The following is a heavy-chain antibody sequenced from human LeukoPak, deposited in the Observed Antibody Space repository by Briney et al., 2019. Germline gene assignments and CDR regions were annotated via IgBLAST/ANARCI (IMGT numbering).Heavy chain of an antibody. D-gene: IGHD6-19*01. CDR3: TRPVAGYRYNWFDP. CDR2: IRSKANSYAT. Sequence: PGGSLKLSCAASGFTFSGSAMHWVRQASGKGLEWVGRIRSKANSYATAYAASVKGRFTISRDDSKNTAYLQMNSLKTEDTAVYYCTRPVAGYRYNWFDPWGQGTLVTVSS. J-gene: IGHJ5*02. V-gene: IGHV3-73*01. CDR1: GFTFSGSA.